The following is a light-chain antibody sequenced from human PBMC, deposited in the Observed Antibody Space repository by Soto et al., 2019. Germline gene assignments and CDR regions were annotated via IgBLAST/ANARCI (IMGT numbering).Light chain of an antibody. CDR3: SSYTSDNTPYV. Sequence: QSVLTQPASVSGSPGLSITISCTGSSSDVGGYNFVSWYQHHPGKAPKLMIFEVTNRPSGVSNRFSGSKSGNVASLTISGLQAEDEADYYCSSYTSDNTPYVFGTGTKVTVL. CDR1: SSDVGGYNF. V-gene: IGLV2-14*01. J-gene: IGLJ1*01. CDR2: EVT.